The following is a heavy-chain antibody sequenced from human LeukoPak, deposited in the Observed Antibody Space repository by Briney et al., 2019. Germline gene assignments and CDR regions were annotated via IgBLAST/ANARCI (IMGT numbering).Heavy chain of an antibody. J-gene: IGHJ4*02. Sequence: GGSLRLSCAASGFTFSSYAMSWVRQAPGKGLEWVSAISGSGGSTYYADSVKGRFTISRDNSKNTLYLQMNSLRAEDTALYYCAKLSQYYESSAYMDYWGQGTLVSVSS. CDR1: GFTFSSYA. V-gene: IGHV3-23*01. CDR3: AKLSQYYESSAYMDY. CDR2: ISGSGGST. D-gene: IGHD3-22*01.